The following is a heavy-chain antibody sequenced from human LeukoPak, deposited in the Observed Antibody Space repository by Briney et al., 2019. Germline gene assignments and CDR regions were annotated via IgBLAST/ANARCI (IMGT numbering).Heavy chain of an antibody. CDR3: ARASYDFWSGSQTGY. D-gene: IGHD3-3*01. CDR2: INPNSGGT. J-gene: IGHJ4*02. V-gene: IGHV1-2*02. CDR1: GYTFTGYY. Sequence: ASVKVSCKASGYTFTGYYMHWVRQAPGQGLEWMGGINPNSGGTNYAQKFQGRVTMTRDTSISTAYMELSRLRSDDTAVYYCARASYDFWSGSQTGYWGQGTLVTVSS.